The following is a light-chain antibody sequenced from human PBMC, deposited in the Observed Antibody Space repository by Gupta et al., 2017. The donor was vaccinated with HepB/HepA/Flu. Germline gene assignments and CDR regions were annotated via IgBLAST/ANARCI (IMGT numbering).Light chain of an antibody. V-gene: IGKV1-39*01. CDR3: QQSESIPFT. CDR1: QSISNY. J-gene: IGKJ3*01. CDR2: AAS. Sequence: DLQMTQSPSSLSASVGDRVTITCRASQSISNYLNWYQQKPGKAPKLLMYAASSLQSGVPSRFSGSGSGTDFTLTVSRLQLEDFATYYCQQSESIPFTFGHGTKVEIK.